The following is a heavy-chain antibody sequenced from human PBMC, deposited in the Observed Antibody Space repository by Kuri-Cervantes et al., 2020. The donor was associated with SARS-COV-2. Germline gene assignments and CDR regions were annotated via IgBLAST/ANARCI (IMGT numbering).Heavy chain of an antibody. CDR3: ASESALLNAFDI. CDR2: ISSSSSTI. CDR1: GFTFSSYS. V-gene: IGHV3-48*01. J-gene: IGHJ3*02. Sequence: LSLTCAASGFTFSSYSMTWVRQAPGKGLEWVSYISSSSSTIYYADSVRGRFTISRDNSKNTLYLQMTSLRAEDTAVYYCASESALLNAFDIWGQGTMVTVSS. D-gene: IGHD6-25*01.